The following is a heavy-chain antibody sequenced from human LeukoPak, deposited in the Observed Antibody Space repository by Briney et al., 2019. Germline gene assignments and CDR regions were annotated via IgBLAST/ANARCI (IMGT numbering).Heavy chain of an antibody. V-gene: IGHV3-30*02. J-gene: IGHJ4*02. CDR1: GFTFSSYG. CDR3: AKGSPRTMES. Sequence: GGSLRLSCAGPGFTFSSYGMHWVRLAPGKGLEWVAFIPFDGNNKYYTDSLKGRFTISRDNSKNTLYLHMNSLRADDTAIYYCAKGSPRTMESWGQGTLVTVSS. CDR2: IPFDGNNK. D-gene: IGHD4/OR15-4a*01.